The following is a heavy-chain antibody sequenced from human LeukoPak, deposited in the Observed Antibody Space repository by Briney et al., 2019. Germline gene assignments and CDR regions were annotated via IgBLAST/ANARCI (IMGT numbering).Heavy chain of an antibody. CDR1: GGSFSGYY. D-gene: IGHD1-26*01. Sequence: PSETLSLTCAVYGGSFSGYYWSWIRQPPGKGLEWIGEINHSGSTNYNPSLKSRVTISVDTSKNQFSLKLSSVTAADTAVYYCARANPQWELLSGAFDIWGQGTMVTVSS. J-gene: IGHJ3*02. V-gene: IGHV4-34*01. CDR3: ARANPQWELLSGAFDI. CDR2: INHSGST.